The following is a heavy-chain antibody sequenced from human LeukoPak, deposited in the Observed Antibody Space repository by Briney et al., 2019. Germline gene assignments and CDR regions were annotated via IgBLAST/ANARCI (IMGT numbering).Heavy chain of an antibody. CDR1: GGTFSSYA. J-gene: IGHJ4*02. CDR3: ASLVGATPFDY. D-gene: IGHD1-26*01. Sequence: GASVKVSCKASGGTFSSYAISWVRQAPGQGLEWMGGIIPIFGTANYAQKFQGRVTITADESTSTAYMELSSLRSEDTAVYYCASLVGATPFDYWGQGTLVTVSS. V-gene: IGHV1-69*13. CDR2: IIPIFGTA.